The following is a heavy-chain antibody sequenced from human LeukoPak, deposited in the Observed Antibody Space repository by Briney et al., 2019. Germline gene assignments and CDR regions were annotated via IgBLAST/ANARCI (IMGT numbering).Heavy chain of an antibody. J-gene: IGHJ4*02. Sequence: SETLSLTCAVYGGSFSGYYWSWIRQPPGKGLEWIGEINHSGSTNYNPSLKSRVTISVDTSKNQFSLKLSSVTAADTAVYYCASRRDGYGFDYWGQGTLVTVSS. CDR3: ASRRDGYGFDY. CDR2: INHSGST. D-gene: IGHD5-24*01. CDR1: GGSFSGYY. V-gene: IGHV4-34*01.